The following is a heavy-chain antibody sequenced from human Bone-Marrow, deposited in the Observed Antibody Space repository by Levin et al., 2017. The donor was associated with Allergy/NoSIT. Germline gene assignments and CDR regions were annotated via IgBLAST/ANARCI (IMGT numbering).Heavy chain of an antibody. CDR2: ISGSGGST. J-gene: IGHJ5*02. Sequence: GESLKISCAASGFTFSSYAMSWVRQAPGKGLEWVSAISGSGGSTYYADSVKGRFTISRDNSKNTLYLQMNSLRAEDTAVYYCAKDRGKGWNPEGNWFDPWGQGTLVTVSS. CDR3: AKDRGKGWNPEGNWFDP. CDR1: GFTFSSYA. D-gene: IGHD1-1*01. V-gene: IGHV3-23*01.